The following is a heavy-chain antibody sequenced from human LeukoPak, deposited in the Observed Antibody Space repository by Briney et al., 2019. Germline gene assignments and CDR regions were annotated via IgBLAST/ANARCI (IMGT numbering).Heavy chain of an antibody. D-gene: IGHD5-24*01. CDR2: ISPIFGTA. Sequence: SVKVSCKASGGTFSSYAMSWVRQDPGHGLEWMGGISPIFGTANYAQKFQGRVSITTDESTSPAYMELSSLRSEDTAVYYCARDRSEMATTRTFDYWGQGTLVTVSS. J-gene: IGHJ4*02. CDR3: ARDRSEMATTRTFDY. CDR1: GGTFSSYA. V-gene: IGHV1-69*05.